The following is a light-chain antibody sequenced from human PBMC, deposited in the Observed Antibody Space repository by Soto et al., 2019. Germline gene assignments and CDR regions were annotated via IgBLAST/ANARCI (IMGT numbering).Light chain of an antibody. Sequence: EIVLTQSPGTLSLSPGERATLSCRASQSVSSRSLAWYQQKPGQAPRLLMYGASSRATGIPDRFSGTGSGTDFTLTISRLEPEDFAVYYCQQYGSSPYTFGLGTKVDIK. CDR3: QQYGSSPYT. V-gene: IGKV3-20*01. CDR1: QSVSSRS. J-gene: IGKJ2*01. CDR2: GAS.